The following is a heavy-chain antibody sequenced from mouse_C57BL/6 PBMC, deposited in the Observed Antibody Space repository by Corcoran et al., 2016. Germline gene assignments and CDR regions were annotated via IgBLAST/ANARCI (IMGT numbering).Heavy chain of an antibody. D-gene: IGHD2-5*01. CDR2: ISYDGSN. Sequence: DVQLQESGPGLVKPSQSLSLTCSVTGYSITSGYYWNWIRQFPGNKLEWMGYISYDGSNNYNPSLKNRISITRDTSKNQFFLKLNSVTTEDTATYYCARAASSNAWFAYWGQGTLVTVSA. J-gene: IGHJ3*01. CDR1: GYSITSGYY. CDR3: ARAASSNAWFAY. V-gene: IGHV3-6*01.